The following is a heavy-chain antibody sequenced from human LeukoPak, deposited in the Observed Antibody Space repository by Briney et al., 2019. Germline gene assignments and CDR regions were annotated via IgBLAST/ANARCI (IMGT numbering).Heavy chain of an antibody. J-gene: IGHJ4*02. V-gene: IGHV4-34*01. CDR2: INHSGST. CDR1: GGSFSGYY. Sequence: SETLSLTCAVYGGSFSGYYWSWIRQPPGKGLEWIGEINHSGSTNYNPSLKSRVTISVDTSKNQFSLKLSSVTAADTAVYYCVRGSLWFGEDYWGQGTLVTVSS. CDR3: VRGSLWFGEDY. D-gene: IGHD3-10*01.